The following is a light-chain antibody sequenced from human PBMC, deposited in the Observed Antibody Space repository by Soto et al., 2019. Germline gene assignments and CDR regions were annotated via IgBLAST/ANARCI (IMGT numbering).Light chain of an antibody. Sequence: QSALTQPGSVSGSPGQSVTISCTGTNSDVGHYNYVSWYQQHPGKAPKLIIFDVDKRPSGVPDRFSGSKSGNTASLTISGLQAEDEADYYCCSYAGSSWIFGGGNKLTVL. CDR3: CSYAGSSWI. CDR1: NSDVGHYNY. V-gene: IGLV2-11*01. J-gene: IGLJ2*01. CDR2: DVD.